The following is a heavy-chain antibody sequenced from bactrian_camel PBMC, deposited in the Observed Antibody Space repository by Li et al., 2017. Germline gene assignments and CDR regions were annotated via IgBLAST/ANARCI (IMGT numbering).Heavy chain of an antibody. V-gene: IGHV3S57*01. CDR1: GHTDSRCT. Sequence: VQLVESGGGSVQTGGSLRLSCVASGHTDSRCTMGWYRQAPGKERELVSISISDGSTLYGDGLEGRFTISQDAAANSVYLQMNMLKLEDTATYFCNAACREGAYSDYIVNYFGRGPRSPSP. CDR2: SISDGST. D-gene: IGHD4*01. J-gene: IGHJ4*01.